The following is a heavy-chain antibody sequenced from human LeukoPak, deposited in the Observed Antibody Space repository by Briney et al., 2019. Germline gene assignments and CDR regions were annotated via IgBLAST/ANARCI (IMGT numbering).Heavy chain of an antibody. CDR2: FSGGDDDT. D-gene: IGHD5-18*01. CDR3: VSRVTSAY. CDR1: GFTFSIYA. J-gene: IGHJ4*02. V-gene: IGHV3-23*01. Sequence: GGALRLSCVASGFTFSIYAMNWVRQASGKGLEWVSGFSGGDDDTHYADSAKGRFTISRDKSKNSLYLQMNSLRDEDTAVYYCVSRVTSAYWGQGIPVTVSS.